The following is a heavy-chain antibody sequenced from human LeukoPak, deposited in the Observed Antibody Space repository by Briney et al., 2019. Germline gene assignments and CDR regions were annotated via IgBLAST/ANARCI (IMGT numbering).Heavy chain of an antibody. CDR3: ARSYYYGSGSYRYFQH. CDR2: MNPNSGNT. D-gene: IGHD3-10*01. Sequence: ASVKVSCKASGYTFTSYDINWVRQATGQGLEWMGWMNPNSGNTGYAQKFQGRVTMTRNTSISTAYMELSSLRSEDTAVYYCARSYYYGSGSYRYFQHWGQGTLVTVSS. J-gene: IGHJ1*01. CDR1: GYTFTSYD. V-gene: IGHV1-8*01.